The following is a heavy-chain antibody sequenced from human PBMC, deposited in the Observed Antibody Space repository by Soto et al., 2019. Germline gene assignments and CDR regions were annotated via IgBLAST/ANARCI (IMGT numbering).Heavy chain of an antibody. V-gene: IGHV3-7*03. J-gene: IGHJ6*02. CDR3: ARQESYYGMDV. CDR2: IKQDGSEK. Sequence: GGSLRLSCTASGFTFSGYWMSWVRQAPGKGLEWVAHIKQDGSEKYYVDSVKGRFTISRDNAKNTLYLQLNSMRAEDTAVYYCARQESYYGMDVWGQATTVTVSS. CDR1: GFTFSGYW.